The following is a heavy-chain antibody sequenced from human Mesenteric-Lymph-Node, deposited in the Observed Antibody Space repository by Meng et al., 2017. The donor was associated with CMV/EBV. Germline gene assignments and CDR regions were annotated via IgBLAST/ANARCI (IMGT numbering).Heavy chain of an antibody. CDR2: ISDSGGST. V-gene: IGHV3-23*01. CDR3: AKDPGNAVAGYFDY. CDR1: GFTCSSYA. J-gene: IGHJ4*02. Sequence: ASGFTCSSYAMSWVRQAPGKGLEWVSAISDSGGSTYSAESVKGRFTISRDNSKNTLFLQMSSLRAEDTAVYYCAKDPGNAVAGYFDYWGQGTLVTVSS. D-gene: IGHD6-19*01.